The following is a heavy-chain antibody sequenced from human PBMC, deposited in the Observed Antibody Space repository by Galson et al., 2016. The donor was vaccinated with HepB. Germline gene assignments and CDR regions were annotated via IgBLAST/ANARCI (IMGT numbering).Heavy chain of an antibody. Sequence: SETLSLTCSVSGGSLSSSDWHWAWLRQSPGMGLEWIGSISYGGSTYYNPSLKSRVSMSIDSSKNQFSLRLSSVTAADTAVYYCARLPLLYYGMDVWGQGTTVTVSS. CDR2: ISYGGST. CDR1: GGSLSSSDWH. D-gene: IGHD2-15*01. V-gene: IGHV4-39*01. J-gene: IGHJ6*02. CDR3: ARLPLLYYGMDV.